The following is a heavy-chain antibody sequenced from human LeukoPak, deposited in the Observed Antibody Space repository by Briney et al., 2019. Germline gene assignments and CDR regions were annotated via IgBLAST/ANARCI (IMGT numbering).Heavy chain of an antibody. CDR1: GSTLSTYW. D-gene: IGHD6-19*01. CDR2: IKQDGSEK. J-gene: IGHJ3*01. Sequence: GGSLRLSCVASGSTLSTYWMSWVRQAPGKGLEWVASIKQDGSEKYYVDSVKGRFDISRDNAKNSLYLQMNSLGVEDTAVYYCARVDGIAVAPDDAFDVWGQGTMVTVSS. V-gene: IGHV3-7*03. CDR3: ARVDGIAVAPDDAFDV.